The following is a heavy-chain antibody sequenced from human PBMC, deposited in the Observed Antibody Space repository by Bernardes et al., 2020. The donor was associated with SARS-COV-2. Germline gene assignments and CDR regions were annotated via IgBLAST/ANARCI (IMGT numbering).Heavy chain of an antibody. CDR2: ISWNSGSI. Sequence: GGSLRLSCAASGFNFDDYGMHWVRQAPGKGLEWVSAISWNSGSIAYADSVKGRFIISRDNAKNSLYLQMNSLRAEDTALYYCAKTYTTSGDGFEYWGFPLRLGLWGQGTTVTVSS. D-gene: IGHD3-16*01. CDR1: GFNFDDYG. V-gene: IGHV3-9*01. J-gene: IGHJ6*02. CDR3: AKTYTTSGDGFEYWGFPLRLGL.